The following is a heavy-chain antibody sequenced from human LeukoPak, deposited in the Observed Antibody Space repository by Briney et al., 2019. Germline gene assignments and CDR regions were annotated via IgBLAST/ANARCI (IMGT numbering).Heavy chain of an antibody. CDR1: GFTFSSYA. J-gene: IGHJ4*02. CDR3: ARDTDTVTTILDY. Sequence: GGSLRLSCAASGFTFSSYAMSWVRQAPGKGLEWVSAISGSSGNTDYADSVKGRFTISRDNAKNTLYLQMNSLRAEDTAVYYCARDTDTVTTILDYWGQGTLVTASS. V-gene: IGHV3-23*01. CDR2: ISGSSGNT. D-gene: IGHD4-17*01.